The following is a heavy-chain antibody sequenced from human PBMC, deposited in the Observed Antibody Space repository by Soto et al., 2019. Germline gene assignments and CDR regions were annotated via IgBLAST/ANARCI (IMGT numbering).Heavy chain of an antibody. Sequence: APVKVSCKASGYTFTSYAMHWVRQAPGQKLEWMGWINAGNGNTKYSQKFQGRVTITRDTSASTAYMELSSLRSEDTAVYYCARDSIVVVTALDYWGQGTLVTVSS. CDR2: INAGNGNT. CDR1: GYTFTSYA. D-gene: IGHD2-21*02. J-gene: IGHJ4*02. V-gene: IGHV1-3*01. CDR3: ARDSIVVVTALDY.